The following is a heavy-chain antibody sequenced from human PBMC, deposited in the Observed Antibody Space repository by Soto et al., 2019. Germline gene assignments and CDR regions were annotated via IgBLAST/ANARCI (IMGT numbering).Heavy chain of an antibody. J-gene: IGHJ4*02. D-gene: IGHD5-18*01. CDR1: GYTFTSYA. Sequence: GASVKVSCKASGYTFTSYAMHWVRQAPGQRLEWMGWINAGNGNTKYSQKFQGRVTITRDTSASTAYMELSSLRSEDTAVYYCASTPRGYSYGRYYFDYWGQGTLVTVSS. CDR2: INAGNGNT. CDR3: ASTPRGYSYGRYYFDY. V-gene: IGHV1-3*01.